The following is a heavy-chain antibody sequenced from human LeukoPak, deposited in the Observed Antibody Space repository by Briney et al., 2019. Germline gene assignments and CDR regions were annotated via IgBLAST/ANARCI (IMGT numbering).Heavy chain of an antibody. CDR2: IYYTGST. CDR1: GASISGGTYY. D-gene: IGHD1-26*01. Sequence: PSETLSLTCSVSGASISGGTYYWGWIRQPPGKGLEWIGSIYYTGSTYDNPSLKSRITISVDTSKNQFPLKLSSVTAADTAVYYCARRGGSGRAFDYWGQGTLVTVSS. J-gene: IGHJ4*02. CDR3: ARRGGSGRAFDY. V-gene: IGHV4-39*01.